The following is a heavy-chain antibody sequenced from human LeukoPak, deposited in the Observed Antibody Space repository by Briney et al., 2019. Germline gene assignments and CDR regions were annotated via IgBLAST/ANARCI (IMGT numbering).Heavy chain of an antibody. D-gene: IGHD4-17*01. J-gene: IGHJ4*02. CDR3: ARDHQYGDYDGTFDY. Sequence: ASVKVSCKASGYTFTIYYMHWVRQAPGQGLEWMGIINPSGGSTSYTQKFQGRVTMTRDMSTSTVYMELSSLRSEDTAVYYCARDHQYGDYDGTFDYWGQGTLVTVSS. V-gene: IGHV1-46*01. CDR2: INPSGGST. CDR1: GYTFTIYY.